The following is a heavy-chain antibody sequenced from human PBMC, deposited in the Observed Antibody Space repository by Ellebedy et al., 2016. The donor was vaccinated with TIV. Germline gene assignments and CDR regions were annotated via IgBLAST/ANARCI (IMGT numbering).Heavy chain of an antibody. CDR2: IKEDGSEA. J-gene: IGHJ4*02. V-gene: IGHV3-7*03. Sequence: PGGSLRLSYAASGFTFSGYWMSWVRQAPGKGLEWVANIKEDGSEAYYLDSVKGRFTISRDNAKNSLYLQMSNLRAEDTAVFYCARAGGRHSTGSGFYWGQGTRVTVST. CDR3: ARAGGRHSTGSGFY. CDR1: GFTFSGYW. D-gene: IGHD2-2*01.